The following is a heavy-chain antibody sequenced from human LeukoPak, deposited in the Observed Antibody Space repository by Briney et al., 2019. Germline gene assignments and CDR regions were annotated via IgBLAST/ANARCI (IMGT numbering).Heavy chain of an antibody. Sequence: GGSLRLSCAASGSTFSSYAMHWVRQAPGKGLEWVAVISYDGSNKYYADSVKGRFTISRDNSKNTLYLQMNSLRAEDTAVYYCAREVRRYFDYWGQGTLVTVSS. CDR1: GSTFSSYA. V-gene: IGHV3-30-3*01. CDR3: AREVRRYFDY. CDR2: ISYDGSNK. D-gene: IGHD2-21*01. J-gene: IGHJ4*02.